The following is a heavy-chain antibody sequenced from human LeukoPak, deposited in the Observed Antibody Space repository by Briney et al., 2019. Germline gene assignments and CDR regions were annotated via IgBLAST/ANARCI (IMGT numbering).Heavy chain of an antibody. V-gene: IGHV3-66*01. CDR1: GFTVSSNY. CDR3: ARSPFPMVRGVIINWFDP. CDR2: IYSGGST. Sequence: GGSLRLSCAASGFTVSSNYMSWVRQAPGKGLEWVSVIYSGGSTYYADSVKGRFTISRDNSKNTLYLQMNSLRAEDTAVYYCARSPFPMVRGVIINWFDPWGQGTLVTVSS. D-gene: IGHD3-10*01. J-gene: IGHJ5*02.